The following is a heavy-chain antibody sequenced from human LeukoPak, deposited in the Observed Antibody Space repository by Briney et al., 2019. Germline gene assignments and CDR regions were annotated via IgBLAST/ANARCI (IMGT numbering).Heavy chain of an antibody. Sequence: PSETLSLTCTVSGYSLSSGYYWGWIGQPPGKGLEWIGSIFLSGSNYYNPSLKTRVTVSVDTSKNQFSLKLSSVTAADTAGYYCARLGLNLGSPDYWGQGTLVTVSS. CDR3: ARLGLNLGSPDY. D-gene: IGHD1-26*01. J-gene: IGHJ4*02. CDR1: GYSLSSGYY. CDR2: IFLSGSN. V-gene: IGHV4-38-2*02.